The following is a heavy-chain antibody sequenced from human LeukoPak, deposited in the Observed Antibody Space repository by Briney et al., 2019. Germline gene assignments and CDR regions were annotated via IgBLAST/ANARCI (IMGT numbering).Heavy chain of an antibody. CDR1: GFTFDDYA. Sequence: GRSLRLSCAASGFTFDDYAMHWVRQAPGKGLEWVSGISWNSGSIGYADSVKGRFTISRDNAKNSLYLQMNSLRAEDTALYYCAKDWPMVRGHYGMDVWGQGTTVTVSS. V-gene: IGHV3-9*01. J-gene: IGHJ6*02. CDR3: AKDWPMVRGHYGMDV. D-gene: IGHD3-10*01. CDR2: ISWNSGSI.